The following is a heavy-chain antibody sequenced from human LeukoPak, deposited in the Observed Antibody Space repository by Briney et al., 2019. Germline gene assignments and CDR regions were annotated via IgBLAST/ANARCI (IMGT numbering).Heavy chain of an antibody. CDR3: AKEAITPFDY. Sequence: GGSLRLSCAASGFTFSNYEMNWVRQPPGKGLEWVSYIGSTGSPIYSADSVRGRFTISRDNSKNTLYLQMNSLRAEDTAVYYCAKEAITPFDYWGQGTLVTVSS. CDR2: IGSTGSPI. D-gene: IGHD5-12*01. V-gene: IGHV3-48*03. CDR1: GFTFSNYE. J-gene: IGHJ4*02.